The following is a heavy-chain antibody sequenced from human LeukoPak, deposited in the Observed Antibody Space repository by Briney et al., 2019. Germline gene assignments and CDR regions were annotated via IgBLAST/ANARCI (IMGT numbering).Heavy chain of an antibody. V-gene: IGHV1-2*02. J-gene: IGHJ4*02. Sequence: ASVKVSCKASGYTFTGYYMHWVRQAPGQGVEWMGWINPNSGGTNYAQKFQGRVTMTRDTSISTAYMELSRLRSDDTAVYYCARSRAPLWFGELSPPPPDYWGQGTLVTVSS. D-gene: IGHD3-10*01. CDR3: ARSRAPLWFGELSPPPPDY. CDR2: INPNSGGT. CDR1: GYTFTGYY.